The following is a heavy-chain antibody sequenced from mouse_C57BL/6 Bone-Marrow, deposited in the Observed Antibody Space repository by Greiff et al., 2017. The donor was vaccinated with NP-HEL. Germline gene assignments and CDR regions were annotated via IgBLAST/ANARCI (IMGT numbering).Heavy chain of an antibody. J-gene: IGHJ3*01. CDR3: ARYDGYHLTWFAY. V-gene: IGHV1-55*01. CDR2: IYPGSGST. Sequence: VQLQQPGAELVKPGASVKMSCKASGYTFTSYWITWVKQRPGQGLEWIGDIYPGSGSTNYNEKFKSKATLTVDTSSSTAYMQLSSLTSEDSAVYYWARYDGYHLTWFAYWGQGTLVTVSA. D-gene: IGHD2-3*01. CDR1: GYTFTSYW.